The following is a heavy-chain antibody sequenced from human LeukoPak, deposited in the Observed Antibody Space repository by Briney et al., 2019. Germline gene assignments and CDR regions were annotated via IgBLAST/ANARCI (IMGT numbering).Heavy chain of an antibody. Sequence: GSLRLSCAASGFTFSSYWMSWVRQAPGKGLEWVANIKQDGSEKYYVDSVKGRFTISRDNGKNSLYLQMNSLRAEDTAVYYCAREVTLNWFDPWGQGTLVTVSS. V-gene: IGHV3-7*01. D-gene: IGHD3-10*01. CDR1: GFTFSSYW. J-gene: IGHJ5*02. CDR3: AREVTLNWFDP. CDR2: IKQDGSEK.